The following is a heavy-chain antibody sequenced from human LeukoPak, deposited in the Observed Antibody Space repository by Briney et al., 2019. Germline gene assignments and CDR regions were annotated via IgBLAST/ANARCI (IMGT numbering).Heavy chain of an antibody. CDR1: GGPFSGHG. Sequence: SVKVSCKVSGGPFSGHGVSWVRQAPGEGLEWMGGITAIYETTNYAERFQGRVTMTADESTSTFYMELSSLRSEDTAVYYCARGLHSSYYGYGMDFWGQGTTVTVSS. J-gene: IGHJ6*02. D-gene: IGHD4-11*01. CDR3: ARGLHSSYYGYGMDF. V-gene: IGHV1-69*01. CDR2: ITAIYETT.